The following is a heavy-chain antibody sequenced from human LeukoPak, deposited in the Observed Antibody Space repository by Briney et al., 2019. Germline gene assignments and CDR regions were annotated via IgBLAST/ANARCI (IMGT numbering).Heavy chain of an antibody. CDR3: ASLFTSGYNPLWFDP. V-gene: IGHV1-69*13. J-gene: IGHJ5*02. Sequence: ASVKVSCKASGGTFSSYAISWVRQAPGQGLEWMGGIIPISGTANYAQKFQSRVTITADESTSTAYMELSSLRSEDTAVYYCASLFTSGYNPLWFDPWGQGTLVTVSS. CDR1: GGTFSSYA. D-gene: IGHD3-3*01. CDR2: IIPISGTA.